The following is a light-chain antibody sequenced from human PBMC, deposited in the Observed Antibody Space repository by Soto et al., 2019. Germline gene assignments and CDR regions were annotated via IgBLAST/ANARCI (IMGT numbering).Light chain of an antibody. Sequence: EIVLTQSPGTLSLSPGERATLSCRASQRVSGSYLAWYQQKPGQAPRLLFYGASSRATDIPDSFSASGSGTDFTLTISRLEPEDVAVYYCEQYGSSFTFGQGTKLEI. CDR1: QRVSGSY. J-gene: IGKJ2*01. V-gene: IGKV3-20*01. CDR2: GAS. CDR3: EQYGSSFT.